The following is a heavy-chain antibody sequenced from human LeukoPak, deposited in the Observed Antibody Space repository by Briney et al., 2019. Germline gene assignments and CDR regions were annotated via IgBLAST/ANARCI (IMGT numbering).Heavy chain of an antibody. CDR1: GGSFSGYY. CDR3: ARSIQLWPHSTFDY. D-gene: IGHD5-18*01. V-gene: IGHV4-34*01. CDR2: INHSGTT. Sequence: SETLSLTCTVYGGSFSGYYWNWIRQPPGKGLEWIGEINHSGTTNYNPSLKSRVTISVDTSKNQFSLKLSSVTAADTAVYYCARSIQLWPHSTFDYWGQGTLVTVSS. J-gene: IGHJ4*02.